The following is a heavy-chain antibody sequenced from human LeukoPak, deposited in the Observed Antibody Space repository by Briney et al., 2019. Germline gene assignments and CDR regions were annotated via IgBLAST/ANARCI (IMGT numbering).Heavy chain of an antibody. CDR3: ARDQDI. Sequence: GGSLRLSCAASGFTFSNYWMHWVRQAPGKGLVWVSRIKSDGSTTNYADSVKGQFTISRDNANNTLYLQMNSLRAEDTAVYYCARDQDIRGQGTLVTVSS. CDR2: IKSDGSTT. V-gene: IGHV3-74*01. D-gene: IGHD2-15*01. CDR1: GFTFSNYW. J-gene: IGHJ4*02.